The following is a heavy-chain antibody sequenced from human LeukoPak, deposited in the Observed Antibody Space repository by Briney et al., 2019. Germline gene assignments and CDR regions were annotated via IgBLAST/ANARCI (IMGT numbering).Heavy chain of an antibody. D-gene: IGHD3-16*02. CDR3: AREGITFGGVIDY. V-gene: IGHV3-33*01. Sequence: PGRSLRLSCAASGFTFSSYGMHWVRQAPGEGLEWVAVIWYDGSNKYYADSVKGRFTISRDNSKNTLYLQMNSLRAEDTAVYYCAREGITFGGVIDYWGQGTLVTVSS. J-gene: IGHJ4*02. CDR1: GFTFSSYG. CDR2: IWYDGSNK.